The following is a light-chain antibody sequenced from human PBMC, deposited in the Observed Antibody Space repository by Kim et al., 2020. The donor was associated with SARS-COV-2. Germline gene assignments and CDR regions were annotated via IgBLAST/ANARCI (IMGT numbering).Light chain of an antibody. Sequence: AYVVTTVTTPCRASQYISDYVSWYQHRPGNAPNLLIYSASNLQSGVPARFSGSGSGTAFTLTISRPPPEDLGTYYCQQIFNLPLTFGQGTRLEIK. CDR2: SAS. CDR1: QYISDY. J-gene: IGKJ5*01. V-gene: IGKV1-39*01. CDR3: QQIFNLPLT.